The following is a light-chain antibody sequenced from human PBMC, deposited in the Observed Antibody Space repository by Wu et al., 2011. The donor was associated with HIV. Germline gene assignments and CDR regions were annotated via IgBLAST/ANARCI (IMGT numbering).Light chain of an antibody. CDR1: QSVSSSY. Sequence: EIVLTQSPDTLSLSPGERAILSCRASQSVSSSYLLWFQHKPGQSPNLLIYGASTRATGIPDRFSGSGSGTDFTLTISRLEPEDFAVYYCQQYGSSPLTFGGGTKVEIK. CDR3: QQYGSSPLT. V-gene: IGKV3-20*01. J-gene: IGKJ4*01. CDR2: GAS.